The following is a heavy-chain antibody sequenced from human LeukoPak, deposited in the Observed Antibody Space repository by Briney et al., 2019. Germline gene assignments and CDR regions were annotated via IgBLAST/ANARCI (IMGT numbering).Heavy chain of an antibody. CDR3: AKEGTPQVSTWYDL. CDR2: ISYEGGTQ. J-gene: IGHJ5*02. Sequence: PGGSLRLSCAASEFTFSPYGMHWVRQAPGKGLERVAVISYEGGTQHYADSVKGRFIISRDNPRNTLYLQMNILRTEDTAVYYCAKEGTPQVSTWYDLWGQGTQVIVSS. CDR1: EFTFSPYG. D-gene: IGHD3-10*01. V-gene: IGHV3-30*18.